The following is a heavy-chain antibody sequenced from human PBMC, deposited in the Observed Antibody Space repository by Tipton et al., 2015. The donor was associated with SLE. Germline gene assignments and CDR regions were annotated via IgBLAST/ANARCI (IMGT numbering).Heavy chain of an antibody. CDR1: GFTFGDYA. J-gene: IGHJ5*02. Sequence: RSLRLSCTASGFTFGDYAMSWFRQAPGKGLEWVGFIRSEAYGGTTEYAASVKGRFTISRDDSKSIAYLQMNSLKTEDTAVYYCTRDQLRFLEWFPGFDPWGQGTLVTVSS. D-gene: IGHD3-3*01. V-gene: IGHV3-49*03. CDR2: IRSEAYGGTT. CDR3: TRDQLRFLEWFPGFDP.